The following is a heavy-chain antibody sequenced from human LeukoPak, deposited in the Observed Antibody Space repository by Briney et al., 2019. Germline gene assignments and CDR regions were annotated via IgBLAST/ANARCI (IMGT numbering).Heavy chain of an antibody. V-gene: IGHV4-61*02. CDR1: GGSISSGSYY. CDR2: IYTSGST. Sequence: PSETLSLTCTVSGGSISSGSYYWSRIRQPAGKGLEWIGRIYTSGSTNYNPSLKSRVTISVDTSKNQFSLKLSSVTAADTAVYYCARIPTVTFFDYWGQGTLVTVSS. CDR3: ARIPTVTFFDY. J-gene: IGHJ4*02. D-gene: IGHD4-17*01.